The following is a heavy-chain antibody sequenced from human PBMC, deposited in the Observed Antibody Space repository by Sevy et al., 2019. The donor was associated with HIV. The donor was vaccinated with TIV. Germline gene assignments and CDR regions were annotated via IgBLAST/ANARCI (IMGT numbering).Heavy chain of an antibody. Sequence: GGSLRLSCAASGFTFSNYWMSWVRQAPVKGLEWVANVKRDGSEKYYMASVKGRFTISRDNAKNSLYLQINSLRAEDTAMYYCARDCSSTSCLWGLDVWGQGTTVTVSS. J-gene: IGHJ6*02. CDR3: ARDCSSTSCLWGLDV. CDR1: GFTFSNYW. V-gene: IGHV3-7*03. D-gene: IGHD2-2*01. CDR2: VKRDGSEK.